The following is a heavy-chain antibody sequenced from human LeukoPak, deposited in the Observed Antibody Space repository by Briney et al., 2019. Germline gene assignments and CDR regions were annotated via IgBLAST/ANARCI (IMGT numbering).Heavy chain of an antibody. CDR3: AKEVGTGDYYYGMDV. CDR2: FSGSGYST. V-gene: IGHV3-23*01. D-gene: IGHD3/OR15-3a*01. J-gene: IGHJ6*04. CDR1: GFSFNSYA. Sequence: GGSLRLSCAASGFSFNSYAMSWVRQAPGKGLEWVSTFSGSGYSTYYAGSVKGRFTISRDTSKNTLYLQMNSLRAEDTAVYYCAKEVGTGDYYYGMDVWGKGTTVTVSS.